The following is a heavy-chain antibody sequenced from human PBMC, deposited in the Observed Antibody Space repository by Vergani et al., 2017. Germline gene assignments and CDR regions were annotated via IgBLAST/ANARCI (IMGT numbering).Heavy chain of an antibody. J-gene: IGHJ6*02. CDR3: ARVITMVRGADYYGMDV. CDR2: IYPGDSDT. V-gene: IGHV5-51*01. CDR1: GYSFTSYW. Sequence: EVQLVQSGAAVKKPGESLKISCKGSGYSFTSYWIGWVRQMPGKGLEWMGIIYPGDSDTRYSPSFQGQVTISADKSISTSYLQWSSLKASDTAMYYCARVITMVRGADYYGMDVWGQGTTVTVSS. D-gene: IGHD3-10*01.